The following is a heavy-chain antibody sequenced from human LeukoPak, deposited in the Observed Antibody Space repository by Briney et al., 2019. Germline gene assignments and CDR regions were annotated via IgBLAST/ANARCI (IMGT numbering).Heavy chain of an antibody. CDR2: ISGSGGST. CDR1: GFTFSSYA. CDR3: AKILDYDSSGYFASYTLFDY. D-gene: IGHD3-22*01. V-gene: IGHV3-23*01. J-gene: IGHJ4*02. Sequence: GGSLRLSCAASGFTFSSYAMSWVRQAPGKGLEWVSAISGSGGSTYYADSVKGRFTISRDNSKNTLYLQMNSLRAEDTAVYYCAKILDYDSSGYFASYTLFDYWGQGTLVTVSS.